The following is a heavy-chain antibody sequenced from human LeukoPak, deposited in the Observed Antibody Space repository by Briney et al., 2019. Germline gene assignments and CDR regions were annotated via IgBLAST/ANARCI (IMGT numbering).Heavy chain of an antibody. D-gene: IGHD3-16*02. J-gene: IGHJ5*02. CDR3: AKDCDMITFGGVIVNWFDP. Sequence: PGGSLRLSCAASGFTFSSYAMSWVRQAPGKGLESVSAISGSGGSTYYADSVKGRFTISRDNSKNTLYLQMNSLRAEDTAVYYCAKDCDMITFGGVIVNWFDPWGQGTLVTVSS. V-gene: IGHV3-23*01. CDR1: GFTFSSYA. CDR2: ISGSGGST.